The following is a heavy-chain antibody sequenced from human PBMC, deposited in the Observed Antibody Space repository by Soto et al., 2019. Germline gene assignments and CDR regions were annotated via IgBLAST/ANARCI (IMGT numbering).Heavy chain of an antibody. J-gene: IGHJ5*02. Sequence: ATVKVSCKTSGYTFSNYGITWVRQAPGQPLEWLGWISLYSDGTNYAQKFQGRVSMTTDTSTTTAYMELRSLRSDDTAVYYCARVVPGAEAWFGPWGQGTLVTVSS. CDR2: ISLYSDGT. CDR3: ARVVPGAEAWFGP. CDR1: GYTFSNYG. V-gene: IGHV1-18*01. D-gene: IGHD2-2*01.